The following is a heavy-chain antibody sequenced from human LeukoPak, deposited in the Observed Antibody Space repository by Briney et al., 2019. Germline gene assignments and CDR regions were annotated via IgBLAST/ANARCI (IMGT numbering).Heavy chain of an antibody. V-gene: IGHV3-23*01. J-gene: IGHJ6*03. Sequence: GGSLRLSCVSSGLTFSAYAMSWVRQAPGRGLEWVSGITSSGGSTYYADSVKGRFTISRDNSKNTLFLQMNGLRAEDTAVYYCAKRGGYCSSASCYYYYYMGVWGKGTTVTVSS. CDR3: AKRGGYCSSASCYYYYYMGV. CDR1: GLTFSAYA. D-gene: IGHD2-2*01. CDR2: ITSSGGST.